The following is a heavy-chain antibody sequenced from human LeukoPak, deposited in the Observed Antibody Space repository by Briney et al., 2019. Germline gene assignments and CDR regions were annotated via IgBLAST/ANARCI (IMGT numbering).Heavy chain of an antibody. V-gene: IGHV4-30-2*01. Sequence: SETLSLTCAVSGGSISSGGYSWSWIRQPPGKGLEWIGYIYHSGSTYYNPSLKSRVIISVDRSKNQFSLKLSSVTAADTAVYYCARVSLSSSTYYFDYWGQGTLVTVSS. CDR3: ARVSLSSSTYYFDY. CDR1: GGSISSGGYS. J-gene: IGHJ4*02. D-gene: IGHD6-13*01. CDR2: IYHSGST.